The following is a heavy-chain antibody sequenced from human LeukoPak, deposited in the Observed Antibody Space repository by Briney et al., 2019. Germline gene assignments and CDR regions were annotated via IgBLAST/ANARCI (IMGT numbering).Heavy chain of an antibody. V-gene: IGHV3-30-3*01. Sequence: PGGSLRRSCAASGFTFSSYAMHWVRQAPGKGLEWVAVISYDGSNKYYADSVKGRFTISRDNSKNTLYLQMNSLRAEDTAVYYCARPPTYAKTWSPFDYWGQGTLVTVSS. CDR1: GFTFSSYA. J-gene: IGHJ4*02. CDR2: ISYDGSNK. D-gene: IGHD2-8*02. CDR3: ARPPTYAKTWSPFDY.